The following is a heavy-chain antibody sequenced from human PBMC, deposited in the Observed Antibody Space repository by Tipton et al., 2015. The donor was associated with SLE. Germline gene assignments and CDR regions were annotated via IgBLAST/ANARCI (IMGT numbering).Heavy chain of an antibody. CDR3: ARAPRGGKLGHGMDV. D-gene: IGHD2-15*01. Sequence: LRLSCTVSGGFISSSSYYWGWIRQPPGKGLEWIGSIYYSGSTYYNPSLKSRVTISVDTSKNQFSLKLSSVTAADTAVYYCARAPRGGKLGHGMDVWGQGTTVTVSS. V-gene: IGHV4-39*07. CDR1: GGFISSSSYY. CDR2: IYYSGST. J-gene: IGHJ6*02.